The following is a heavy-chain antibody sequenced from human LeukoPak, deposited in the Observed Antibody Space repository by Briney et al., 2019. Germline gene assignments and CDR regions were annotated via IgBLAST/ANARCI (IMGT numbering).Heavy chain of an antibody. V-gene: IGHV4-59*01. CDR1: GDSISNYY. D-gene: IGHD6-13*01. J-gene: IGHJ6*02. Sequence: NTSETLSLTCTISGDSISNYYWSWIRQPPGRGLEWIGYIYYSGGTDYNPSLKSRVSISVDTSKTHFSLKLTSVTATDTAVYYCARTGYCSSKYCDYYGMDVWGQGTTVIVSS. CDR2: IYYSGGT. CDR3: ARTGYCSSKYCDYYGMDV.